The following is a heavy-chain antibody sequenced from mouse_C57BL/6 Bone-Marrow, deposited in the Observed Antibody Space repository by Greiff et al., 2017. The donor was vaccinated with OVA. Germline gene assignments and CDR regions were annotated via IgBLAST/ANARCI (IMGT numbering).Heavy chain of an antibody. Sequence: VQLQQSGAELVRPGASVKLSCTASGFNIKDYYMHWVKQRPEQGLEWIGRIDPEDGDTEYAPKFQGKATMTADTSSNTADLQLSSLTSEDTAVYYCTTDYGSSYWYFDVWGTGTTVTVSS. CDR2: IDPEDGDT. J-gene: IGHJ1*03. V-gene: IGHV14-1*01. D-gene: IGHD1-1*01. CDR3: TTDYGSSYWYFDV. CDR1: GFNIKDYY.